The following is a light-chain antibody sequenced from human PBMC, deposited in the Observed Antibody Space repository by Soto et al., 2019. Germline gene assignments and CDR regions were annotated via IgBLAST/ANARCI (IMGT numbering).Light chain of an antibody. Sequence: EIVMTQSPATLSVSPGERATLSCRASQSVSSNLAWYQQKPGQAPRLLMYGASTRATGIPDRFSGSGSGTEFTLTLSSLQSDDFAFYYCQQHNKRPPWTFGQGTKVEIK. V-gene: IGKV3-15*01. J-gene: IGKJ1*01. CDR1: QSVSSN. CDR3: QQHNKRPPWT. CDR2: GAS.